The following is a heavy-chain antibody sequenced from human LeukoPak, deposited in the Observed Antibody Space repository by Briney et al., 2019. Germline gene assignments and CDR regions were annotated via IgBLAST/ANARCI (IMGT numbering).Heavy chain of an antibody. CDR2: VSGSSGNI. CDR1: GFTFSSYA. D-gene: IGHD3-10*01. V-gene: IGHV3-23*01. Sequence: GGSLRLSCAASGFTFSSYAISWVRQAPGKGLEWVSTVSGSSGNIYYADSVKGRFTISRDNSKNTLYLQMNSLRADDTAVYYCAKNSEVRRGYFDYWGQGTLVTVSS. CDR3: AKNSEVRRGYFDY. J-gene: IGHJ4*02.